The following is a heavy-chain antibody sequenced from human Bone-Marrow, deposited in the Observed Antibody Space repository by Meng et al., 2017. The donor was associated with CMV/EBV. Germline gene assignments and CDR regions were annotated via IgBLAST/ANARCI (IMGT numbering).Heavy chain of an antibody. CDR1: GGSISSSSYY. D-gene: IGHD3-3*01. V-gene: IGHV4-39*07. J-gene: IGHJ4*02. CDR2: IYYSGST. Sequence: SETLSLTCTVSGGSISSSSYYWGWIRQPPGKGLEWIGSIYYSGSTYYNPSLKSRVTISVDTSKNQFSLKLSSVTAADTAVYYCARVGRGVVLIGSYFDYWGQGTTVAVSS. CDR3: ARVGRGVVLIGSYFDY.